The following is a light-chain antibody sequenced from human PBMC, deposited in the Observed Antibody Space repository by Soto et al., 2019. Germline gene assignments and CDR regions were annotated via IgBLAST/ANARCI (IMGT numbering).Light chain of an antibody. V-gene: IGKV3-20*01. Sequence: EIVLTQSPGTLSLSPGERATLSCRASQSVSSGYLAWYQQRPGQAPRLLIYGASSRAIGIPDRFSGSGSGTDFTLTTSRLEPEDFAVYYCQQYGRFPITFGQGTR. CDR1: QSVSSGY. CDR3: QQYGRFPIT. J-gene: IGKJ5*01. CDR2: GAS.